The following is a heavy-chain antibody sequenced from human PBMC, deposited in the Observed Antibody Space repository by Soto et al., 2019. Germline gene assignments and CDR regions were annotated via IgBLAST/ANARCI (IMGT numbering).Heavy chain of an antibody. CDR3: ARDDYGDAYFQH. V-gene: IGHV1-18*04. CDR1: GYTFYSYT. CDR2: ISAYNGNT. J-gene: IGHJ1*01. D-gene: IGHD4-17*01. Sequence: QVQLVQSGAEVKKPGASVKVSCKASGYTFYSYTIIWVRQAPGQGLEWMGWISAYNGNTNYAQKFQGRVTMTTDTSTSTAYMELRSLTSDDTAVYYCARDDYGDAYFQHWGQGTLVTVSS.